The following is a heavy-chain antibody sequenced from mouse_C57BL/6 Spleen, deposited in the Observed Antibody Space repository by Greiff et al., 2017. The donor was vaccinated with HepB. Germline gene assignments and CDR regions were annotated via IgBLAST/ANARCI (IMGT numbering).Heavy chain of an antibody. Sequence: VHLVESGPGLVQPSQSLSITCTVSGFSLTSYGVHWVRQSPGKGLEWLGVIWSGGSTDYNAAFISRLSISKDNSKSQVFFKMNSLQADDTAIYYCARGTFNYYGSSPRYFDVWGTGTTVTVSS. V-gene: IGHV2-2*01. CDR2: IWSGGST. J-gene: IGHJ1*03. CDR1: GFSLTSYG. CDR3: ARGTFNYYGSSPRYFDV. D-gene: IGHD1-1*01.